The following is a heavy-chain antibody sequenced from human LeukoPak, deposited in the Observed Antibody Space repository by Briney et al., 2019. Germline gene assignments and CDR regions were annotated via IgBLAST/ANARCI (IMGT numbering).Heavy chain of an antibody. CDR3: AKGLHGDYDMSF. CDR1: GFTVSSNS. D-gene: IGHD4-17*01. CDR2: ISWNSGSI. Sequence: PGGSLRLSCTVSGFTVSSNSWSWVRQAPGKGLEWVSGISWNSGSIGYADSVKGRFTISRDNAKNSLYLQMNSLRAEDTALYYCAKGLHGDYDMSFWGQGTLVTVSS. J-gene: IGHJ4*02. V-gene: IGHV3-9*01.